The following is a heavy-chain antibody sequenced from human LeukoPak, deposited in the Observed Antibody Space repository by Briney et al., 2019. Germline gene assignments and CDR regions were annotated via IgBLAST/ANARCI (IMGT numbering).Heavy chain of an antibody. CDR2: IIPILGIA. Sequence: SAKVSCKASGGTFSSYAISWVRRAPGQGLEWMGRIIPILGIANYAQKLQGRVTITADKSTSTAYMELSSLRSEDTAVYYCARTIVYGMDVWGQGTTVTVSS. J-gene: IGHJ6*02. CDR1: GGTFSSYA. V-gene: IGHV1-69*04. D-gene: IGHD3-22*01. CDR3: ARTIVYGMDV.